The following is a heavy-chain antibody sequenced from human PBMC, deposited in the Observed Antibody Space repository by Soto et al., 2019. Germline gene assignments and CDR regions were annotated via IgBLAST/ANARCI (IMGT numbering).Heavy chain of an antibody. J-gene: IGHJ6*04. Sequence: ESGGGVVQPGRSLRLSCAASGFTFSSYGMHWVRQAPGKGLEWVAVISYDGSNKYYADSVKGRFTISRDNSKNTLDLQMNSLRAEDTAVYYCAKDGYYYGSGRPDVWGKGTTVTVSS. D-gene: IGHD3-10*01. CDR1: GFTFSSYG. CDR2: ISYDGSNK. CDR3: AKDGYYYGSGRPDV. V-gene: IGHV3-30*18.